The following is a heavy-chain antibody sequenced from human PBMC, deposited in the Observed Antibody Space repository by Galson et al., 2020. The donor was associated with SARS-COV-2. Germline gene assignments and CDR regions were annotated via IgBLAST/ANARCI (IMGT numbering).Heavy chain of an antibody. Sequence: GGSLRLSCAASKFTFSDYWMSWVRQAPGKGLEWVANINQGGSETYYVDSVEGRFTISRDNAENSLYPQMNSLGAEDTAMYYCARAATTGTVDYWGQGTLVIVSS. J-gene: IGHJ4*02. D-gene: IGHD6-13*01. CDR1: KFTFSDYW. CDR3: ARAATTGTVDY. CDR2: INQGGSET. V-gene: IGHV3-7*01.